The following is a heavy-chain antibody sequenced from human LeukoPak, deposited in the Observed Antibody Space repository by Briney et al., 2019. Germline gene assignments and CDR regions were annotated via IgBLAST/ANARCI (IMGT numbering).Heavy chain of an antibody. CDR1: GGSISSYY. CDR2: IYTSGST. V-gene: IGHV4-4*07. J-gene: IGHJ3*02. Sequence: SETLSLTCTVSGGSISSYYWSWIRQPAGKGLEWIGRIYTSGSTNYNPSLKSRVTMSVDTSKNQFSLELSSVTAADTAVYYCAAAYCTNGVCSDAFDIWGQGTMVTVSS. D-gene: IGHD2-8*01. CDR3: AAAYCTNGVCSDAFDI.